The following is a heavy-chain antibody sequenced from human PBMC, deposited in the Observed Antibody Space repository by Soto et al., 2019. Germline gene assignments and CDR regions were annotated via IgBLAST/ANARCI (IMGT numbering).Heavy chain of an antibody. Sequence: ASVKVSCKASGYTFTSYGIHWVRQAPGQRLEWMGWINAANGDTKYSPKFQGRVTMTRDTSTSTAYMELRSLRSDDTAMYYCARGGIAVADAYYYYGMDVWGQGTTVTVSS. J-gene: IGHJ6*02. CDR1: GYTFTSYG. CDR2: INAANGDT. CDR3: ARGGIAVADAYYYYGMDV. D-gene: IGHD6-19*01. V-gene: IGHV1-3*01.